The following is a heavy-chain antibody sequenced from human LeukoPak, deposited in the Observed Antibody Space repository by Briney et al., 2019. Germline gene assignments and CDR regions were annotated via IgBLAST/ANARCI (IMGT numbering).Heavy chain of an antibody. CDR2: ISDSGSII. D-gene: IGHD3-22*01. V-gene: IGHV3-11*01. Sequence: GGSLRLSCAASGFTFSDYYMSWIRQAPGTGLEWVSYISDSGSIIYYADSVKGRFTISRDNAKNSLYLQMNSLRVEDTAVYYCARDRLGDYDSSGYYDIWGQGTLVTVSS. J-gene: IGHJ4*02. CDR1: GFTFSDYY. CDR3: ARDRLGDYDSSGYYDI.